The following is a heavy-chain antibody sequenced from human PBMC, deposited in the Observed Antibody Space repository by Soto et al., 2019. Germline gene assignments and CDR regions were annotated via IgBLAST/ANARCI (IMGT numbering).Heavy chain of an antibody. V-gene: IGHV4-39*01. J-gene: IGHJ6*01. CDR3: ARHYYYSSGYPAPYYHGMDV. CDR2: IFCSGTT. D-gene: IGHD3-22*01. Sequence: XESLAITSTVCGGCVSSWCDYWAWMRQSPGKGLEGIGTIFCSGTTYYNPSLESRITISQDTSNNQSSLKLTSVTAADTAVYYCARHYYYSSGYPAPYYHGMDVWGQRTMVTVSS. CDR1: GGCVSSWCDY.